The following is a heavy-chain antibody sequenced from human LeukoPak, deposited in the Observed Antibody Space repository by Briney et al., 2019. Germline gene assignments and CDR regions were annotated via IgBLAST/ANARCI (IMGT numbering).Heavy chain of an antibody. J-gene: IGHJ6*02. D-gene: IGHD3-22*01. CDR2: IYTSGNT. CDR1: GRSISTGTYY. V-gene: IGHV4-61*09. CDR3: ARDRSSSYYGIDV. Sequence: TTSETLSLTCTVSGRSISTGTYYWSWIRQPAGKGLEWIGHIYTSGNTYYSPSLKSRVTVSLDTSKNQFSLKLSSVTAADTAVYYCARDRSSSYYGIDVWGQGTTVTVSS.